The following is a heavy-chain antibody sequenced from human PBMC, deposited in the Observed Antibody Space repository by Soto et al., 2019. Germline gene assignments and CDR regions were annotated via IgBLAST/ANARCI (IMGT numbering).Heavy chain of an antibody. J-gene: IGHJ6*02. CDR1: GGTFSSYA. CDR3: ARDEGLVRPLYYYYGMDV. V-gene: IGHV1-69*13. D-gene: IGHD6-6*01. CDR2: IIPIFGTA. Sequence: ASVKVSCKASGGTFSSYAISWVRQAPGQGLEWMGGIIPIFGTANYAQKFQGRVTITADESTSTAYMELSSLRSEDTAVYYCARDEGLVRPLYYYYGMDVWGQGTTVTVSS.